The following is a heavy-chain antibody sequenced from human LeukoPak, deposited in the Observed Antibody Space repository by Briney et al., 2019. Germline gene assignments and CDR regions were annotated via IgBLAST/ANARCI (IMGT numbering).Heavy chain of an antibody. CDR1: GGSISSYSYY. V-gene: IGHV4-39*01. J-gene: IGHJ5*02. D-gene: IGHD3-10*01. CDR2: IYYSGST. Sequence: SETLSLTCTVSGGSISSYSYYWGWIRQPPGKGLEWIGSIYYSGSTYYNPSLKSRVTISVDTSKNQFSLKLNSVTAADTAVYYCARNRYYYGSGNYGVPNWFDPWGQGTLVTVSS. CDR3: ARNRYYYGSGNYGVPNWFDP.